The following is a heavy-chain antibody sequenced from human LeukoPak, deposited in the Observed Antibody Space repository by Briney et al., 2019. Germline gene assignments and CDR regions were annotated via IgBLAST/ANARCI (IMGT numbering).Heavy chain of an antibody. CDR1: GGTFSSYA. CDR2: INPSGGST. D-gene: IGHD3-22*01. CDR3: ARDLGRYYDSSGYYMERADAFDI. Sequence: ASVKVSCKASGGTFSSYAISWVRQAPGQGLEWMGIINPSGGSTSYAQKFQGRVTMTRDTSTSTVYMELSSLRSEDTAVYYCARDLGRYYDSSGYYMERADAFDIWGQGTMVTVSS. V-gene: IGHV1-46*01. J-gene: IGHJ3*02.